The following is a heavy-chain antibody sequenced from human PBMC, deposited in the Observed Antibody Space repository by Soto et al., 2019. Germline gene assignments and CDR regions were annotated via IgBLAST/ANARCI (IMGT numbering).Heavy chain of an antibody. CDR1: GFPLSIHG. V-gene: IGHV3-30*18. CDR2: VSYDGGTK. CDR3: VKEFGVAGSSYESFFDY. J-gene: IGHJ4*02. Sequence: PGGSRRPSFAASGFPLSIHGMRGVPRAPGRGLEWVAVVSYDGGTKYYADSVKGRFTISRDNSKNTLYLQMNSLRAEDTAVYYCVKEFGVAGSSYESFFDYWGQGTLVTVSS. D-gene: IGHD5-18*01.